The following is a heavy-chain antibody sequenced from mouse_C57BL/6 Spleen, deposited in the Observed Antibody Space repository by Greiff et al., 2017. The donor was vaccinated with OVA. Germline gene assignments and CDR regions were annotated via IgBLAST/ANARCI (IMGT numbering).Heavy chain of an antibody. J-gene: IGHJ1*03. Sequence: EVQLKESGPELVKPGASVKIPCKASGYTFTDYNMDWVKQSHGKSLEWIGDINPNNGGTIYNQKFKGKATLTVDKSSSTAYMELRSLTSEDTAVYYCARGSYYGNYEWYFDVWGTGTTVTVSS. V-gene: IGHV1-18*01. D-gene: IGHD2-10*01. CDR2: INPNNGGT. CDR3: ARGSYYGNYEWYFDV. CDR1: GYTFTDYN.